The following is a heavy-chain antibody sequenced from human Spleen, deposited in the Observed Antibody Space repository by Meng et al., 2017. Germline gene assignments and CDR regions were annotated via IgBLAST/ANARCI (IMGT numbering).Heavy chain of an antibody. CDR1: VGSFSDYY. CDR2: INHSGST. J-gene: IGHJ4*02. Sequence: QGQLEGSGPGRVKTSGTLSLTCGVSVGSFSDYYWSWIRQPPGKGLEWIGEINHSGSTNYNPSLESRATISVDTSQNNLSLKLSSVTAADSAVYYCARGPTTMAHDFDYWGQGTLVTVSS. V-gene: IGHV4-34*01. CDR3: ARGPTTMAHDFDY. D-gene: IGHD4-11*01.